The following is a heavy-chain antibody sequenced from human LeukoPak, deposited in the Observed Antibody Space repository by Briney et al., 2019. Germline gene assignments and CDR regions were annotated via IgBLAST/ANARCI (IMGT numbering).Heavy chain of an antibody. J-gene: IGHJ4*02. V-gene: IGHV3-15*01. CDR1: GFTFSNAW. CDR3: ARFRPGRTQPYLYYFDS. CDR2: VKSKTDGGTT. D-gene: IGHD3-3*01. Sequence: PGGSLRLSCAAFGFTFSNAWMNWVRQAPGKGLEWVGRVKSKTDGGTTDYATPVKGRFTISRDDSKTTLYLQMNSLKDEDTAVYSCARFRPGRTQPYLYYFDSWGPGTLVTVSS.